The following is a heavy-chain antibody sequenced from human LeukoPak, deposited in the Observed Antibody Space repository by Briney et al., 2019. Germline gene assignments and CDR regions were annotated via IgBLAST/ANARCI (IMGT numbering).Heavy chain of an antibody. Sequence: GGSLRLSCVASGFTFSNYAMTWVRQAPGKGLEWVSGITGSGESIYYRDSVEGRFTISRDNSKNTLYLQMNSLRGEDTAIYYCAKDRPGRSTFYGLGGQGTLVTVSS. J-gene: IGHJ4*02. CDR2: ITGSGESI. D-gene: IGHD3-10*01. V-gene: IGHV3-23*01. CDR1: GFTFSNYA. CDR3: AKDRPGRSTFYGL.